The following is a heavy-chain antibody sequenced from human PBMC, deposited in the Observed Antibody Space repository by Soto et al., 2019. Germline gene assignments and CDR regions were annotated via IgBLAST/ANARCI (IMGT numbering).Heavy chain of an antibody. J-gene: IGHJ3*02. Sequence: EVPLVESGGGLIQPGGSLRLSCAASGFTVSSNYMSWVRQAPGKGLEWVSVIYSGGSTYYADSVKGRFTISRDNSKNTLYLQMNSLRAEDTAVYYCARSYLLDAFDIWGQGTMVTVSS. CDR2: IYSGGST. CDR3: ARSYLLDAFDI. CDR1: GFTVSSNY. D-gene: IGHD1-26*01. V-gene: IGHV3-53*01.